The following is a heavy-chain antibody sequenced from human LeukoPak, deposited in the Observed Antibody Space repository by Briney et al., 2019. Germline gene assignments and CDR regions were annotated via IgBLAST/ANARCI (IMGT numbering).Heavy chain of an antibody. V-gene: IGHV3-21*01. J-gene: IGHJ4*02. CDR1: GFTFSSYS. CDR2: ISSSSSYI. D-gene: IGHD2-15*01. Sequence: RGSLRLSCAASGFTFSSYSMNWVRQAPGKGLEWVSSISSSSSYIYYADSVKGRFTISRDNAKNSLYLPMNSPRAQDTAVYYCARDSCSCGSCFLYYFDYWGQGTLVTVSS. CDR3: ARDSCSCGSCFLYYFDY.